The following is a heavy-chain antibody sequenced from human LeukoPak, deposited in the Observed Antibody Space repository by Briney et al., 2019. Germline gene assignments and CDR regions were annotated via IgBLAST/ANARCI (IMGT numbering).Heavy chain of an antibody. CDR2: IWNDGKKA. CDR1: GLTFSTYG. D-gene: IGHD4-23*01. J-gene: IGHJ4*02. CDR3: ATDRKVGTWDPRFNY. Sequence: PGGSLRLSCAASGLTFSTYGFHWIRQAPGKGLEWVSLIWNDGKKAEYADSVKGRFTISRDNAKFSLYLQMNSLRAEDTAIYYCATDRKVGTWDPRFNYWGQGTLVTVSS. V-gene: IGHV3-33*03.